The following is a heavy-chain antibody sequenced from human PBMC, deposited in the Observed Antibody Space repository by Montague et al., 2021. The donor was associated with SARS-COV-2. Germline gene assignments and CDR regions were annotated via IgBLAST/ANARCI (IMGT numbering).Heavy chain of an antibody. V-gene: IGHV6-1*01. CDR2: TYYRSKWYN. CDR1: GDNVSSNSAT. J-gene: IGHJ6*01. CDR3: TSGREGNYNVMDV. D-gene: IGHD1-1*01. Sequence: CAISGDNVSSNSATWNWVRQSPSRGLEWLGGTYYRSKWYNDYAVXXRCRVSINPDTSKNQFSLQLNSVTPEDTAIYYCTSGREGNYNVMDVWGQGTTVTVSS.